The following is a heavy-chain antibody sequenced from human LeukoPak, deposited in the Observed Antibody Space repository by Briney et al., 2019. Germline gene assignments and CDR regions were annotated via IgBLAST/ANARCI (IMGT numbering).Heavy chain of an antibody. CDR1: GGSISSYY. J-gene: IGHJ6*03. CDR2: IYYSGST. Sequence: PSETLSLTCTVSGGSISSYYWSWIRQPPGKGLEWIGYIYYSGSTNYTPSLTSRVTISVDTSKNQFSLKLSSVTAADTAVYYCARGGSFYYYYMDVWGKGTTVTISS. CDR3: ARGGSFYYYYMDV. D-gene: IGHD6-19*01. V-gene: IGHV4-59*01.